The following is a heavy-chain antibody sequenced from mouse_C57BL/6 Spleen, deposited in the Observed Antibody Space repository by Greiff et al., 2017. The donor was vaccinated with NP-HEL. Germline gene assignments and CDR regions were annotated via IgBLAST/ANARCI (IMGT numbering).Heavy chain of an antibody. D-gene: IGHD1-1*01. V-gene: IGHV1-69*01. CDR3: ARTRPGTTVVAPFDY. J-gene: IGHJ2*01. CDR1: GYTFTSYW. CDR2: IDPSDSYT. Sequence: QVQLQQPGAELVMPGASVKLSCKASGYTFTSYWMHWVKQRPGQGLEWIGEIDPSDSYTNYNQKFKGKSTLTVDKSSSTAYMQLSSLTSEDSAVYYCARTRPGTTVVAPFDYWGQGTTLTVSS.